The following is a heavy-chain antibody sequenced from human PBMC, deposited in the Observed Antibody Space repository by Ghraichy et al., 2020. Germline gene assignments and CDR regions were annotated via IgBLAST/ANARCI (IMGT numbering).Heavy chain of an antibody. CDR1: GFTFSNYA. J-gene: IGHJ4*02. Sequence: GGSLRLSCTASGFTFSNYAMSWVRQAPGKGLEWVSAISGSGGSTYYADSVKGRFTISRDNSKNTLYLQMNSLRAEDTAVYYCAKDTREDFWSGYYPDWGQGTLVTVSS. V-gene: IGHV3-23*01. CDR2: ISGSGGST. CDR3: AKDTREDFWSGYYPD. D-gene: IGHD3-3*01.